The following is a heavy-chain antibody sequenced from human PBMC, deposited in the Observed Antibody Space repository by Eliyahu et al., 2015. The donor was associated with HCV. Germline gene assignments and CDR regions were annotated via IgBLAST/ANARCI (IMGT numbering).Heavy chain of an antibody. CDR3: ATNSDYGGLVDAFDI. D-gene: IGHD4-23*01. J-gene: IGHJ3*02. CDR2: IYSGGST. V-gene: IGHV3-53*01. CDR1: GFTVSSNY. Sequence: EVQLVESGGGLIQPGGSLRLSCAASGFTVSSNYMSWVRQAPGKGLEWVSVIYSGGSTYYADSVKGRFTISRDNSKNTLYLQMNSLRAEDTAVYYCATNSDYGGLVDAFDIWGQGTMVTVSS.